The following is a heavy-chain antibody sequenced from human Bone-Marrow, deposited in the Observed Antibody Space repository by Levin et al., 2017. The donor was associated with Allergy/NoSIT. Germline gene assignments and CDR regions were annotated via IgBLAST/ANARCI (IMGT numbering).Heavy chain of an antibody. CDR2: ITYNGNAS. J-gene: IGHJ4*02. CDR1: GFAFSTFG. V-gene: IGHV3-30*03. Sequence: GESLKISCVASGFAFSTFGMHWLRQAPGRGLEWLAIITYNGNASYYADSVKGRFIISRDNSKKTLYLQINSLRREDTAVYYCAVDSDYVPGYWGQGTLLIVSS. CDR3: AVDSDYVPGY. D-gene: IGHD5-12*01.